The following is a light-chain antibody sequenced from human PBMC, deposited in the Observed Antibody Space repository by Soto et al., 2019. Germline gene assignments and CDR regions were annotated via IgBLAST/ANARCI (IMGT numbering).Light chain of an antibody. CDR1: QSVSNN. Sequence: EIAMTQSPATLSVSPGERATLSCRASQSVSNNLAWYQQKPGQAPRLLIYASFTRATGVPARFSGSGSGTEFTLTISSLQSEDFAVYYCQHYNNWPLTFGGGTKVEIK. CDR2: ASF. J-gene: IGKJ4*01. V-gene: IGKV3-15*01. CDR3: QHYNNWPLT.